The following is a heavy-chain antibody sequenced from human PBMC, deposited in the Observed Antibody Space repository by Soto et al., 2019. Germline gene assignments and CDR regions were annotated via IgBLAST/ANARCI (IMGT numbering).Heavy chain of an antibody. CDR3: ANLWFGEFDY. CDR2: VVGSGEST. V-gene: IGHV3-23*01. D-gene: IGHD3-10*01. J-gene: IGHJ4*02. CDR1: GFTFSTYT. Sequence: EVQLLESGGGLVQPGGSLRLSCAASGFTFSTYTMTWVRQAPGKGLERVSSVVGSGESTYYADSVKGRFTISRDNSKNTLYLQMNSLRAEDTAVYYCANLWFGEFDYWGQGTLVTVSS.